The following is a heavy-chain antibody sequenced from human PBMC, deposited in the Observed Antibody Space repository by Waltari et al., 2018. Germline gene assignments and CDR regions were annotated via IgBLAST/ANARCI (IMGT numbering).Heavy chain of an antibody. V-gene: IGHV3-53*01. CDR3: ARKGSGYSGYDYRPSDAFDI. CDR2: IYSGGST. D-gene: IGHD5-12*01. J-gene: IGHJ3*02. CDR1: GFTVSRNY. Sequence: EVQLVESGGGLIQPGGSLRLSCAASGFTVSRNYMSWVRQAQGKRLEWVSVIYSGGSTYYADSVKGRFTISRDNSKNTLYLQMNSLRAEDTAVYYCARKGSGYSGYDYRPSDAFDIWGQGTMVTVSS.